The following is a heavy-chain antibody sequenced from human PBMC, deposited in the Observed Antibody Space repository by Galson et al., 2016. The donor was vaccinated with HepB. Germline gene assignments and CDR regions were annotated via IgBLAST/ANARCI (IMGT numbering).Heavy chain of an antibody. D-gene: IGHD4-23*01. Sequence: SLRLSCAASGSTFDDYTMHWVRQAPGKGLEWVSLVSWDATTIYYADSVKGRFTISRDNSKNSLYLQMNRLTSEDTALYYCARETTIWGNGFQYWGQGTLVTVSS. CDR2: VSWDATTI. V-gene: IGHV3-43*01. J-gene: IGHJ4*02. CDR3: ARETTIWGNGFQY. CDR1: GSTFDDYT.